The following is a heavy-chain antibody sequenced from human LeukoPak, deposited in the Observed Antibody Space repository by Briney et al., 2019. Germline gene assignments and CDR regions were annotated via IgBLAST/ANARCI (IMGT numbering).Heavy chain of an antibody. D-gene: IGHD3-16*01. CDR2: ISGDGSRT. V-gene: IGHV3-23*01. CDR3: AKWPEGAMDYFDY. CDR1: GFAFSSYA. Sequence: GGSPRLSCAASGFAFSSYAMTWARQAPVEGLEWVSAISGDGSRTYYADSVKGRFTISRDNSKNALYLEMSSLRVEDTAIYYCAKWPEGAMDYFDYWGQGTLVTVSS. J-gene: IGHJ4*02.